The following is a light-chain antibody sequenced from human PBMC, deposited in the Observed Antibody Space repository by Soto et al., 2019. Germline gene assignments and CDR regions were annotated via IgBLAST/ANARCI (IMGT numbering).Light chain of an antibody. Sequence: ELVLTQSPGTLSLSPGERATLSCRASQTVSTSHLAWYQQKPGQPPRLLIQSTSTRAAGIPDRFSGGVSGTDFTLTITRLEPEDFAMYYCHHYHFSPWTFGQGTKVDVK. J-gene: IGKJ1*01. CDR1: QTVSTSH. CDR3: HHYHFSPWT. V-gene: IGKV3-20*01. CDR2: STS.